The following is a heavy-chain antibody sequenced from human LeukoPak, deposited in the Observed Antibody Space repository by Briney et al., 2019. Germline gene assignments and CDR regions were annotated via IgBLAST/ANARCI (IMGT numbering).Heavy chain of an antibody. J-gene: IGHJ4*02. CDR2: INPNSGGT. CDR1: EYSFTDYY. V-gene: IGHV1-2*02. Sequence: ASVKVSCKASEYSFTDYYIHWVRQAPGQGLEWMGWINPNSGGTNSAQKFQVRITLTRDTSFSTAYMELSRLISDDTAVYYCAAGPVYDYFEFWGQGTLVTVSS. D-gene: IGHD3-22*01. CDR3: AAGPVYDYFEF.